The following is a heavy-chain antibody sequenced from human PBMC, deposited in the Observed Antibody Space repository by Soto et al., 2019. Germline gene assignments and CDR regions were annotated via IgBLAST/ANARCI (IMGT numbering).Heavy chain of an antibody. CDR2: IGTAGDT. CDR3: ARAEYSSLVDV. V-gene: IGHV3-13*01. Sequence: PGGSLRLSCAASGFTFSSYDMHCVRQATGKGLEWVSAIGTAGDTYYPGSVKGRFTISRENAKNSLYLQMNSLRAGDTAVYYCARAEYSSLVDVWGKGTTVTVSS. D-gene: IGHD6-6*01. J-gene: IGHJ6*04. CDR1: GFTFSSYD.